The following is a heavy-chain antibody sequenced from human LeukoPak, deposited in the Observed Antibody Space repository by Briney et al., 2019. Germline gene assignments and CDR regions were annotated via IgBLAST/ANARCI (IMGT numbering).Heavy chain of an antibody. D-gene: IGHD5-12*01. Sequence: SETLSLTCAVSGGTITGYHWSWIRQPPGKGLDWIGYADSRGSTLYSPSLKSRVAISVDTSQRQLSLRLTSVTAADTAVYYCARVGSGSHFDYWGQGTLVAVSS. CDR2: ADSRGST. V-gene: IGHV4-59*01. CDR3: ARVGSGSHFDY. CDR1: GGTITGYH. J-gene: IGHJ4*02.